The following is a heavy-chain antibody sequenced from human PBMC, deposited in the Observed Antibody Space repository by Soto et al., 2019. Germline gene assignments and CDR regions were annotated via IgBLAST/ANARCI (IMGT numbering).Heavy chain of an antibody. Sequence: PSETLSVTCTVSVGPFIDGSYYWTWIRQPPGKGLEWIGYVFYIVSTYYNPSLKSRVTISLDTSKNQFSLKLTSMTAADTAVYYCAREISAYLDLWGQGTLVTVSS. D-gene: IGHD3-22*01. CDR1: VGPFIDGSYY. J-gene: IGHJ5*02. CDR3: AREISAYLDL. V-gene: IGHV4-61*01. CDR2: VFYIVST.